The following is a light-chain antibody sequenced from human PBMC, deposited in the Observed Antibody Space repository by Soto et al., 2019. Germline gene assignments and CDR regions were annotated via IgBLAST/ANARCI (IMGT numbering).Light chain of an antibody. V-gene: IGKV3-20*01. CDR3: QQYGSSSLT. Sequence: EIVLTQSPGTLSLSPGERATLSCRASQSVSSSYLAWYQQKPGQAPRLLIYGASSRATGIPDRLSGSGSGTDFPLTISRLEPEDFAVYYWQQYGSSSLTFGGGTKVEIK. CDR2: GAS. CDR1: QSVSSSY. J-gene: IGKJ4*01.